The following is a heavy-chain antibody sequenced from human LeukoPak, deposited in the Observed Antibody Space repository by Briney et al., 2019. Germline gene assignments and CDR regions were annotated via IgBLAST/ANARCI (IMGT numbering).Heavy chain of an antibody. CDR1: GFTFSSSG. V-gene: IGHV3-30*02. Sequence: PGGSLRLSCAVSGFTFSSSGMHWVRQAPGRGLEWVAFIRTDENHKDYADSVKGRFTISRDNSKNTLCLQVNSLRPEDTAAYYCAKDNDYAIWGQGTLVTVSS. CDR3: AKDNDYAI. J-gene: IGHJ3*02. CDR2: IRTDENHK. D-gene: IGHD5-12*01.